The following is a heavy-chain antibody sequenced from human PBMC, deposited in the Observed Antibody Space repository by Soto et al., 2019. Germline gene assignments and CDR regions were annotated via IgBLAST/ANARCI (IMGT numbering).Heavy chain of an antibody. V-gene: IGHV4-31*03. J-gene: IGHJ4*02. Sequence: SETLSLTCTVSGDSIGSCSYYWSWIRQHPGRGLEWIGYIYYTGNTYYNPFLESRVTISIDTSKNQFSLRLASVTDADTAVYYCARRCSSSTCTFDYWGRG. D-gene: IGHD6-13*01. CDR3: ARRCSSSTCTFDY. CDR1: GDSIGSCSYY. CDR2: IYYTGNT.